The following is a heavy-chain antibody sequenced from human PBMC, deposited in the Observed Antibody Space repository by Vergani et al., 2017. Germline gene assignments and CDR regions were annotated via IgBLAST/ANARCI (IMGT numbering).Heavy chain of an antibody. V-gene: IGHV4-38-2*01. Sequence: QVQLQESGPGLVKPSETLSLICDVFDFISNGHYWGWIRQSPEKGLAWIGCLYASGSTYYSPSLKSRVTISVDTSKNQFSLKLSSVTAADTAVYYCARQRMYYDILTGYGPLDYWGQGTLVTVSS. CDR1: DFISNGHY. D-gene: IGHD3-9*01. CDR3: ARQRMYYDILTGYGPLDY. CDR2: LYASGST. J-gene: IGHJ4*02.